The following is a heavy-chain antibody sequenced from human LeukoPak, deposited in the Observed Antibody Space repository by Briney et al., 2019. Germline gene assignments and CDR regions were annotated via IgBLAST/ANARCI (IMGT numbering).Heavy chain of an antibody. CDR3: AKGSSYYGSGNYYYGMDV. V-gene: IGHV3-30*18. D-gene: IGHD3-10*01. CDR1: GFTFSSYG. Sequence: GGSLRLSCAASGFTFSSYGMHWVRQAPGKGLEWVAVISYDGSNKYYADSVKGRFTISRDNSKNTLYLQMNSLRAEDTAVYYCAKGSSYYGSGNYYYGMDVWGKGTTVTASS. J-gene: IGHJ6*04. CDR2: ISYDGSNK.